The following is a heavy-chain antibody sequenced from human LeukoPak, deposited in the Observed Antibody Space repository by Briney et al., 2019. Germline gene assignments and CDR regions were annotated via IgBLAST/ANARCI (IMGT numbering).Heavy chain of an antibody. V-gene: IGHV3-23*01. CDR3: ANPLRRFDP. Sequence: GGSLRLSCAASGFTFSSYVMTWVRQAPGRGLEWVSAISGSGVNTYYSDSVKGRFTISRDNSKNTLYLQMNGLRAEDTAVYYCANPLRRFDPWGQGTLVTVSS. CDR2: ISGSGVNT. D-gene: IGHD4-17*01. CDR1: GFTFSSYV. J-gene: IGHJ5*02.